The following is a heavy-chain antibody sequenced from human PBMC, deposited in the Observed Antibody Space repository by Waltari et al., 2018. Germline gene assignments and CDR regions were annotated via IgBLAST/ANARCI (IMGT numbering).Heavy chain of an antibody. CDR1: GGPFSSYA. CDR2: IIPIFGTA. V-gene: IGHV1-69*01. J-gene: IGHJ6*02. Sequence: QVQLVQSGAEVKKPGSSVTVSCKASGGPFSSYAISWLRQAPGQGLEWMGGIIPIFGTANYAQKFQGRVTITADESTSTAYMELSSLRSEDTAVYYCARDTTYYYDSSGYKEGMDVWGQGTTVTVSS. CDR3: ARDTTYYYDSSGYKEGMDV. D-gene: IGHD3-22*01.